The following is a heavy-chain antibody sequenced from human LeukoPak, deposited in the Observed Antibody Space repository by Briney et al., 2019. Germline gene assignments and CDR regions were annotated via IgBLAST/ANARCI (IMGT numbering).Heavy chain of an antibody. CDR1: EFTFSSYA. Sequence: GGSLRLSCAASEFTFSSYAMHWVRQAPGKGLEWVAAISFDGNNEYYADSVKGRFTISRDNSKNTLYLQINSLRAEDTAVYYCARDSGALNWFDPWGQGTLVTVSS. J-gene: IGHJ5*02. CDR2: ISFDGNNE. V-gene: IGHV3-30-3*01. CDR3: ARDSGALNWFDP. D-gene: IGHD1-26*01.